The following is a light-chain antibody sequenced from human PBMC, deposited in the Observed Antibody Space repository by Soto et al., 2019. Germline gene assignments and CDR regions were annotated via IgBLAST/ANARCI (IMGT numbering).Light chain of an antibody. CDR2: GAS. Sequence: IVIQHYKPDLSVFAGEISTLSCRASQSVSMDLAWYQQTPGQAPRLLIYGASTRATGIPARFSGSGSGTEFTLTISSLQSEHFAVYYCQQRRNSPPLTFGGGSKVDIK. CDR1: QSVSMD. CDR3: QQRRNSPPLT. J-gene: IGKJ4*01. V-gene: IGKV3-15*01.